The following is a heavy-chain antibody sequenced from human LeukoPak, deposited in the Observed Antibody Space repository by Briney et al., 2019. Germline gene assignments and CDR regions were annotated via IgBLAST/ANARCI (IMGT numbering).Heavy chain of an antibody. Sequence: ASVKVSCKASGDTFTSYSISWVRQAPGQGLEWMGGIIPMFGTAHYAQKFQGRVTITADKSTSTAYMELSSLRSEDTAVFYCAGARRAAAGLGYWGQGTLVTVSS. V-gene: IGHV1-69*06. J-gene: IGHJ4*02. CDR2: IIPMFGTA. CDR3: AGARRAAAGLGY. D-gene: IGHD6-13*01. CDR1: GDTFTSYS.